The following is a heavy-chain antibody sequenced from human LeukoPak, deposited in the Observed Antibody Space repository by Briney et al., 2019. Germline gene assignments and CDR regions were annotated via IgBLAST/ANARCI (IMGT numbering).Heavy chain of an antibody. D-gene: IGHD1-20*01. V-gene: IGHV4-39*07. Sequence: SETLSLTCTVSGGSISSSSSYWGWIRQPPGKGLEWIGSIYYSGSTYYNPSLKSRVTISVDTSKNQFSLKLSSVTAADTAVYYCARDNFSSYYYYMDVWGKGTTVTVSS. CDR3: ARDNFSSYYYYMDV. CDR1: GGSISSSSSY. CDR2: IYYSGST. J-gene: IGHJ6*03.